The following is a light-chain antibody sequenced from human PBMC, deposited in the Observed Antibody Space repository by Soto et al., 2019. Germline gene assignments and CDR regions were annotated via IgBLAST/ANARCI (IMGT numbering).Light chain of an antibody. J-gene: IGKJ1*01. V-gene: IGKV1-5*03. CDR3: QHYNSYSEA. Sequence: DIQMTQSPSTLSGSVGDRVTITCRASQTISSCLAWYQQQPGKAPKLLIYKASTLKSGVPSRFSGSGSGRECTLTISSLQPDEFATYYCQHYNSYSEAFGQGTKVDLK. CDR1: QTISSC. CDR2: KAS.